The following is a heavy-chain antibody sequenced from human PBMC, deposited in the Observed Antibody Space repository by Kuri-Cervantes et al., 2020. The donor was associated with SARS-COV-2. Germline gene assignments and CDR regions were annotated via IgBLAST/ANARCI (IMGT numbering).Heavy chain of an antibody. Sequence: GESLKISCAASGFTFSSYAMHWVRQAPGKGLEYVSAISSNGGSTYYANSVKGRFTISRDNSKNTLYLQMGSLRAEDMAVYYCARDREFIAARIFDYWGQGTLVTVSS. V-gene: IGHV3-64*01. D-gene: IGHD6-6*01. CDR1: GFTFSSYA. CDR3: ARDREFIAARIFDY. J-gene: IGHJ4*02. CDR2: ISSNGGST.